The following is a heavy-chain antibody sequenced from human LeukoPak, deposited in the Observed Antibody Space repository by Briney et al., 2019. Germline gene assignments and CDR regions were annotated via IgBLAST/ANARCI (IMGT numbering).Heavy chain of an antibody. J-gene: IGHJ6*03. CDR3: ARGGPLDTPDYYYYYMDV. D-gene: IGHD5-18*01. Sequence: SETLSLACAVSGGSFSGYYWSWIRQSPGKGLEWIGETYRSGSTNYNPSLKSRVTISLDTSKNQFSLKLSSVTAADTAVYYCARGGPLDTPDYYYYYMDVWGKGTTVTISS. V-gene: IGHV4-34*01. CDR1: GGSFSGYY. CDR2: TYRSGST.